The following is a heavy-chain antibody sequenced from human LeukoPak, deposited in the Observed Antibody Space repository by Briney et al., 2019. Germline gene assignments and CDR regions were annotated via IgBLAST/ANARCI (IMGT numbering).Heavy chain of an antibody. V-gene: IGHV4-39*01. CDR2: IYYSGST. J-gene: IGHJ6*03. Sequence: SETLSLTCTVSGGSISSSSYYWGWIRQPPGKGLEWIGSIYYSGSTYYNPSLKSRVTISVDTSKNQFSLKLSSVPAADTAVYYCARINRDVVVVAANDQRYYYYYYMDVWGKGTTVTISS. CDR1: GGSISSSSYY. CDR3: ARINRDVVVVAANDQRYYYYYYMDV. D-gene: IGHD2-15*01.